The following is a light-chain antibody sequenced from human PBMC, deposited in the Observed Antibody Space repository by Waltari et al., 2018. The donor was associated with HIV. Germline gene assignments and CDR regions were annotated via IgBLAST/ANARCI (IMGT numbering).Light chain of an antibody. CDR3: SSYTTTSTLYV. Sequence: QSTLTHPASVSGSPRPSVTLSCPGIRCDIDVSKHLSRYQQHPGKAPKLLIYDVSNRPSGVSHRFSGSKSANTASLTISGLQAEDEADYYCSSYTTTSTLYVFGTGTKVTV. J-gene: IGLJ1*01. CDR2: DVS. CDR1: RCDIDVSKH. V-gene: IGLV2-14*03.